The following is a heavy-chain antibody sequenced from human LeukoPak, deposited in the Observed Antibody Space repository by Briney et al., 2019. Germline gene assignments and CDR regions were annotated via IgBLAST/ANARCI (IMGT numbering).Heavy chain of an antibody. V-gene: IGHV3-30*02. CDR1: GFTFSSYG. D-gene: IGHD4-23*01. Sequence: GGSLRLYGAASGFTFSSYGMHWVRQAPGKGLEWDAFIRYDGSNKYYAHAVKGRFTISRDNSKNKLYLQMNRLRTDDTAVYYCAKEGGGVTVVRGVFDYWGQGTLVTVSS. J-gene: IGHJ4*02. CDR2: IRYDGSNK. CDR3: AKEGGGVTVVRGVFDY.